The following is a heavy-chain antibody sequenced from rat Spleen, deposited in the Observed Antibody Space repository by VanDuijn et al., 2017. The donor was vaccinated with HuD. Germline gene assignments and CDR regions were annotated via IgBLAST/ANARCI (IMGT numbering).Heavy chain of an antibody. CDR2: IWGNGNA. Sequence: QVHLKESGPGRVQPSQTLSLTCTVSGFSLSNYGLIWVRQPPGKGLEWMGVIWGNGNANYNSPLKSRLSISRDTSKSQVFLKMNSLQTDDTAIYFCTRSYGGYSQHWFAYWGQGTLVTVSS. CDR1: GFSLSNYG. D-gene: IGHD1-11*01. V-gene: IGHV2-13*01. J-gene: IGHJ3*01. CDR3: TRSYGGYSQHWFAY.